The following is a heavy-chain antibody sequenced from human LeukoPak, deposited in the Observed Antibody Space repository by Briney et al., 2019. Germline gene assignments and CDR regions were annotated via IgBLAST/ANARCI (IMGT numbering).Heavy chain of an antibody. V-gene: IGHV3-66*01. CDR3: ARDRGYSYGYYYYYYGMDV. D-gene: IGHD5-18*01. Sequence: GGSLRLSCAASGFTVSSNYMSWVRQAPGKGLEWVSVIYSGGSTYYADSVKGRFTISRDNSKNTLYLQTNSLRAEDTAVYYCARDRGYSYGYYYYYYGMDVWGQGTTVTVSS. CDR2: IYSGGST. J-gene: IGHJ6*02. CDR1: GFTVSSNY.